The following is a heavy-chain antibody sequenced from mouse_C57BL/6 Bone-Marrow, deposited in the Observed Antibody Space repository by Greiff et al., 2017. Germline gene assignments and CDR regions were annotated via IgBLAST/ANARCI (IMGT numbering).Heavy chain of an antibody. CDR3: ARSGGTTVAWGDD. CDR2: IYPGDGDT. V-gene: IGHV1-82*01. CDR1: GYAFSSSW. Sequence: QVHVKQSGPELVKPGASVPISCKASGYAFSSSWLHWVKQRPGTGLEWIGRIYPGDGDTNYTGQFKGKAPLTADNSSSTAYMQLSSLTSEDAAVYYWARSGGTTVAWGDDGGQGTTLTVAS. J-gene: IGHJ2*01. D-gene: IGHD1-1*01.